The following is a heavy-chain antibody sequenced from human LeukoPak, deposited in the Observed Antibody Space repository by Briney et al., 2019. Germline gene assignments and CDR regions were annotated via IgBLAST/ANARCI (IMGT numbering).Heavy chain of an antibody. CDR1: GITFSSYA. Sequence: GGSLRLSCAASGITFSSYAMSWVRQAPGKGLEWVSAISGSGGSTYYADSVKGRFTISRDNSKNTLYLQMNSLRAEDTAVYYCAKDTLRWARAPAEYFQHWGQGTLVTVSS. D-gene: IGHD2-21*01. V-gene: IGHV3-23*01. CDR2: ISGSGGST. J-gene: IGHJ1*01. CDR3: AKDTLRWARAPAEYFQH.